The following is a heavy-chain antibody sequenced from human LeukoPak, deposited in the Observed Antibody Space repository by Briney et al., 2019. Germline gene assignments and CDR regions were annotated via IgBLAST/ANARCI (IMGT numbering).Heavy chain of an antibody. CDR2: IRYDGSNK. CDR1: GFTFGSYG. CDR3: VKDSKRWKTYYYESGSHYFDY. D-gene: IGHD3-10*01. J-gene: IGHJ4*02. Sequence: GGSLRLSCAASGFTFGSYGMHWVRQAPGKGLEWVAFIRYDGSNKYYADSVKGRFTISRDNSKNTLYLQMNSLRAEDTAVYYCVKDSKRWKTYYYESGSHYFDYWGQGTLVTVSS. V-gene: IGHV3-30*02.